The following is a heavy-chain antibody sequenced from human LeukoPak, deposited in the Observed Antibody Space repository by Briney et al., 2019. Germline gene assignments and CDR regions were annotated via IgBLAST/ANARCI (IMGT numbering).Heavy chain of an antibody. CDR3: ARQLGVAAAGGYHDAFDI. V-gene: IGHV4-39*01. J-gene: IGHJ3*02. CDR1: GGSISSSSYY. CDR2: IYYSGST. Sequence: PSETLSLTCTVSGGSISSSSYYWGWVRQSPGKGLEWIGSIYYSGSTYYNPSLKSRVTISVDTSKNQFSLKLSSVTAADTAVYYCARQLGVAAAGGYHDAFDIWGQGTMVTVSS. D-gene: IGHD6-13*01.